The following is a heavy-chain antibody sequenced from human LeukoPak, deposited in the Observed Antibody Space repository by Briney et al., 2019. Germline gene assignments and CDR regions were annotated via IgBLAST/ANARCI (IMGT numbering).Heavy chain of an antibody. CDR2: INHSGST. D-gene: IGHD4-17*01. J-gene: IGHJ6*02. V-gene: IGHV4-34*01. CDR1: GGSFSGYY. CDR3: AATYGDYFPFYYYYGMDV. Sequence: SETLSLTCAVYGGSFSGYYWSWIRQPPGKGLEWIGEINHSGSTNYNPSLKSRVTISVDTSKNQFSLKLSSVTAADTAVYYCAATYGDYFPFYYYYGMDVWGQGTTVTVSS.